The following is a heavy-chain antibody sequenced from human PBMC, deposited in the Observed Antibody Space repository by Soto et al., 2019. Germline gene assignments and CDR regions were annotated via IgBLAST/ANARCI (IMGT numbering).Heavy chain of an antibody. CDR3: EIYYGSSRYFFDY. V-gene: IGHV3-23*01. CDR2: ISVNGANT. J-gene: IGHJ4*02. Sequence: QPGGSLRLSCAASGFTFINYAMTWVRQAPGEGLEWVSTISVNGANTHYSDSVNGRCSISRDNSKNTLYILMNSLRADDTAVYYCEIYYGSSRYFFDYWGQGALVTVSS. CDR1: GFTFINYA. D-gene: IGHD3-16*01.